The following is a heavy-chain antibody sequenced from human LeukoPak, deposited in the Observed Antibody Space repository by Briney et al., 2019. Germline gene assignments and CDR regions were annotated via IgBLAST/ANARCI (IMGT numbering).Heavy chain of an antibody. CDR2: SSGSCGSK. Sequence: PGGSLRLSCAASGFTLSSYAMSGVRQAPGKGREGVSASSGSCGSKSYADPVNGRFTIYTDNSKTTLYLQMNSMSAEDTAVYYCAKVGGTTGWVSSRWYAHTFDPWGQGTLVTASS. D-gene: IGHD6-13*01. CDR1: GFTLSSYA. V-gene: IGHV3-23*01. CDR3: AKVGGTTGWVSSRWYAHTFDP. J-gene: IGHJ5*02.